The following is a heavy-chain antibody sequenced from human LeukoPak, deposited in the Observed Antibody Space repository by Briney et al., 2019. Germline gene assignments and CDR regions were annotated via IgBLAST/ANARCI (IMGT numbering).Heavy chain of an antibody. CDR3: ARDRVVATIPDAFDI. CDR1: GGSISSYY. CDR2: IYYSGST. J-gene: IGHJ3*02. Sequence: SETLSLTCTVSGGSISSYYWSWIRQPPGKGLEWIGSIYYSGSTYYNPSLKSRVTISVDTSRTQFSLKLSSVTAADTAVYYCARDRVVATIPDAFDIWGQGTMVTVSS. D-gene: IGHD5-12*01. V-gene: IGHV4-59*12.